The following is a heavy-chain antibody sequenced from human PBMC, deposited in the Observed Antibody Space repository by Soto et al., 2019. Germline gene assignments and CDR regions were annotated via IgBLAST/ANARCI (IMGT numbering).Heavy chain of an antibody. Sequence: PSETLSLTCTVSGGSISSGGYYWSWIRQHPGKGLEWIGYIYYSESTYYNPSLKSRVTISVDTSKNQFSLKLSSVTAADTAVYYCARDRGYCSGGSCSALYYFDYWGQGTLVTVSS. CDR1: GGSISSGGYY. D-gene: IGHD2-15*01. CDR3: ARDRGYCSGGSCSALYYFDY. V-gene: IGHV4-31*03. CDR2: IYYSEST. J-gene: IGHJ4*02.